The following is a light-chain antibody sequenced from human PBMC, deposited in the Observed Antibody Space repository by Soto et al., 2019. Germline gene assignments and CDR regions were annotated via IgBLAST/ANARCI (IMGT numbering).Light chain of an antibody. CDR3: QKYNSAPNT. V-gene: IGKV1-27*01. CDR2: AAS. J-gene: IGKJ2*01. Sequence: DIQMTQSPSSLSASVGDRVTITCRASHAISNYLAWYQQKPGKVPKLLIYAASTLQTGVQSRFSGSGSGTVFTLTIDSLQPDDVATYYCQKYNSAPNTFGRGTRLEIK. CDR1: HAISNY.